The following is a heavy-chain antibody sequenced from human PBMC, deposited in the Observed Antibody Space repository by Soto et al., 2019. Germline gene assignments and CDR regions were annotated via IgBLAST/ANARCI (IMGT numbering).Heavy chain of an antibody. D-gene: IGHD5-18*01. CDR2: INPSGGST. CDR1: GDTFTSYY. CDR3: APHTLDTGMPSGY. Sequence: VTSVKVSCTASGDTFTSYYMHWVRQAPGQGLEWMGIINPSGGSTSYAQKFQGRVTLTTDTSTSTAYMELRSLRSDDTAVYYCAPHTLDTGMPSGYWGQGTLVTVSS. J-gene: IGHJ4*02. V-gene: IGHV1-46*01.